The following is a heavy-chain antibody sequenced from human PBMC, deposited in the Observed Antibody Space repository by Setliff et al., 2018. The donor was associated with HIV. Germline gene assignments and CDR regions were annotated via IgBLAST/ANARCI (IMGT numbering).Heavy chain of an antibody. J-gene: IGHJ4*02. Sequence: GASVKVSCKASGYTFTKYGVSWVRQAPGQGLEWMGWISAYNGNTNYPQKFQDRVTLTTDTSTGTVYMEVRRLRSDDTAVYFCAREGVAADDDEWYFFDHWGQGTLVTVSS. CDR2: ISAYNGNT. CDR1: GYTFTKYG. V-gene: IGHV1-18*01. D-gene: IGHD6-13*01. CDR3: AREGVAADDDEWYFFDH.